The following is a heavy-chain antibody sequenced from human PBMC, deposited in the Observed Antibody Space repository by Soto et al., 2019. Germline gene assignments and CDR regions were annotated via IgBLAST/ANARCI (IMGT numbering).Heavy chain of an antibody. CDR2: IWYDGSNK. D-gene: IGHD5-18*01. CDR3: SRGYSYGSRYFDL. V-gene: IGHV3-33*01. J-gene: IGHJ2*01. CDR1: GFTFSSYG. Sequence: QVQLVESGGGVVQPGRSLRLSCAASGFTFSSYGMHWVRQAPGKGLGWVAVIWYDGSNKYYADSVKGRFTISRDNSKNTLYLQMNSLRAEDTAVYYCSRGYSYGSRYFDLWGRGTLVTVSS.